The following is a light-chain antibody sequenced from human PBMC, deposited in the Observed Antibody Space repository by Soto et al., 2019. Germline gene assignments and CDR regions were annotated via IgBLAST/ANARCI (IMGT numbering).Light chain of an antibody. J-gene: IGKJ1*01. CDR2: KAS. V-gene: IGKV1-5*03. Sequence: DIQMTQSPSTLSASVGDRVTITCRASQSISAWLAWYQQKPGKAPKLLIYKASSLESGVPSRFSGSGSGTEFTLTISSLQPDDFATHYCQHYNSDSRRFGKGTKVEIK. CDR1: QSISAW. CDR3: QHYNSDSRR.